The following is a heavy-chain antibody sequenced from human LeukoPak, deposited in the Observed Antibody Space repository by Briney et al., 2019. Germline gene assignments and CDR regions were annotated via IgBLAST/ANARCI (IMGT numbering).Heavy chain of an antibody. Sequence: GASVKVSCKVSGYTLTELSMHWVRQAPGKGLEWMGGFDPEDGETIYAQKFQGRVTMTEDTSTDTAYMELSSLRSEDTAVYYCATDQSYVWGSQRPNFDYWGQGTLVTVSS. D-gene: IGHD3-16*01. J-gene: IGHJ4*02. CDR3: ATDQSYVWGSQRPNFDY. CDR2: FDPEDGET. CDR1: GYTLTELS. V-gene: IGHV1-24*01.